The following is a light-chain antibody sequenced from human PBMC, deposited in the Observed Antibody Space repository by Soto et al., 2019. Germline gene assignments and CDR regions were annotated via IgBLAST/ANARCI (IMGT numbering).Light chain of an antibody. CDR2: GAS. V-gene: IGKV3-20*01. CDR1: QSVSSN. J-gene: IGKJ1*01. Sequence: EIVMTQSPATLSVSPGERATLSCRASQSVSSNLAWYQLKPGQAPRLLIYGASSRATGIPDRFSGSGSGTDFTLTISRLEPEDFAVYYCQPYGSSPGTFGQGTKGDNK. CDR3: QPYGSSPGT.